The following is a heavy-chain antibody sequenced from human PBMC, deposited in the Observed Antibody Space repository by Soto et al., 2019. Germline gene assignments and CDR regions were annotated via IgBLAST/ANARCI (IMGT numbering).Heavy chain of an antibody. J-gene: IGHJ4*02. Sequence: EVQLVETGGGLIQPGGSLRLSCAVSGFTVSYNYMSWVRQAPGKGLERVSVIYSGGSTYYADSVKGRFTISRDNSKNTVYLQMNRLRAEDTAVYYCVRLELGIGRDYWDLGTLVTVSS. CDR1: GFTVSYNY. CDR2: IYSGGST. D-gene: IGHD1-26*01. V-gene: IGHV3-53*02. CDR3: VRLELGIGRDY.